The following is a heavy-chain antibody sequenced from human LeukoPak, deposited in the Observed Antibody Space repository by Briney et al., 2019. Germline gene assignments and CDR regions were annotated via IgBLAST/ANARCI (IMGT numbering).Heavy chain of an antibody. D-gene: IGHD6-13*01. CDR1: GFTFSSYA. Sequence: GGSLRLSCAASGFTFSSYAMSWVRQAPGKGREWVSAISGSGGSTYYADSVKGRFTISRDNSKNTLYLQMNSLRAEDTAVYYCARGGTRSRDGNYYYGLDVWGQGTTVTVSS. CDR3: ARGGTRSRDGNYYYGLDV. J-gene: IGHJ6*02. V-gene: IGHV3-23*01. CDR2: ISGSGGST.